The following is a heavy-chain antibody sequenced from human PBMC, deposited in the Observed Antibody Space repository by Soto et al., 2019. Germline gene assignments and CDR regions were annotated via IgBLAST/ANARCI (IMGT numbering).Heavy chain of an antibody. V-gene: IGHV3-53*01. D-gene: IGHD2-2*01. CDR2: IYSGGST. CDR1: GFTVSSNY. CDR3: AREARYCRSTSCRAGYYYYSYGMDV. J-gene: IGHJ6*02. Sequence: PGGSLRLSCAASGFTVSSNYMSWVRQAPGKGLEWVSVIYSGGSTYYADSVKGRFTISRDNSKNTLYLQMNSLSAEETAVYYCAREARYCRSTSCRAGYYYYSYGMDVWRQGTTVTVSS.